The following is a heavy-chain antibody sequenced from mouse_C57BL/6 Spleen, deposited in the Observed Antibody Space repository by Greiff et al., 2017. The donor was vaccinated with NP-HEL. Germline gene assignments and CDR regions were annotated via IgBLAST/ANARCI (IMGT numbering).Heavy chain of an antibody. J-gene: IGHJ1*03. Sequence: QVQLKQSGPELVKPGASVKISCKASGYAFSSSWMNWVKQRPGKGLEWIGRIYPGDGDTNYNGKFKGKATLTADKSSSTAYMQLSSLTSEDSAVYFCARPPLLRNWYFDVWGTGTTVTVSS. V-gene: IGHV1-82*01. CDR1: GYAFSSSW. CDR3: ARPPLLRNWYFDV. D-gene: IGHD1-1*01. CDR2: IYPGDGDT.